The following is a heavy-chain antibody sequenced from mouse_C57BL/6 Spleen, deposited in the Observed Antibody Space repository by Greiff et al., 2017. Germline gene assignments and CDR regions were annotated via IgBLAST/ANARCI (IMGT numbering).Heavy chain of an antibody. V-gene: IGHV1-67*01. Sequence: VKLMESGPELVRPGVSVKISCKGSGYTFTDYSMHWVKQSHAKSLAWIGVISPYYGDASYNQKFKDKDTMTVDKSSSTAYMELARLTSEDSAVYYSRAMDYWGQGTSVTVSS. CDR3: RAMDY. CDR2: ISPYYGDA. J-gene: IGHJ4*01. D-gene: IGHD1-1*01. CDR1: GYTFTDYS.